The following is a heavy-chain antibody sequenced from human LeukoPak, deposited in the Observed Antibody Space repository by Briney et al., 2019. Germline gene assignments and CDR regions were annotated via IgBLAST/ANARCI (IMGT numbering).Heavy chain of an antibody. V-gene: IGHV3-53*01. CDR3: ARCPVPYDSSARWFDP. CDR1: GFTVSSNY. Sequence: GGSLRLSCAASGFTVSSNYMSWVRQAPGKGLEWVSVIYSGGSTYYADSVKGRFTISRDNSKNTLYLQMNSLRAEDTAVYYCARCPVPYDSSARWFDPWGQGTLVTVSS. J-gene: IGHJ5*02. CDR2: IYSGGST. D-gene: IGHD3-22*01.